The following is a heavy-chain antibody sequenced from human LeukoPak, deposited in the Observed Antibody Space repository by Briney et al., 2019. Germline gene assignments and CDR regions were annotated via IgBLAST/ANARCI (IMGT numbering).Heavy chain of an antibody. J-gene: IGHJ4*02. CDR2: INLSTGGT. Sequence: ASVKVSCKASGYTFTSYYMHWMRQSPGQGLEWMGWINLSTGGTNYAQKFQGRVTMTRDTSISTAYMELRRLRYDDTAVYYCASWAGGDEPVASFDYWGQGTLITVSS. CDR3: ASWAGGDEPVASFDY. CDR1: GYTFTSYY. V-gene: IGHV1-2*02. D-gene: IGHD3-10*01.